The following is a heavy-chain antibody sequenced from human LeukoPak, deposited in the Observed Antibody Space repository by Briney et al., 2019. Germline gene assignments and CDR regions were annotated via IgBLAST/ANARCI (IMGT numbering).Heavy chain of an antibody. CDR3: VKTAYCGGDCNIYFDY. J-gene: IGHJ4*02. CDR1: GFTFSSYA. D-gene: IGHD2-21*02. V-gene: IGHV3-64D*06. CDR2: ISSNAGST. Sequence: GGSLRLSCSASGFTFSSYAMHWVRQAPGKGLEFVSAISSNAGSTYYADSVKARLTISRDNPKNTVYLQMSSLRTEDTAVYYCVKTAYCGGDCNIYFDYWGQGTLVTVSS.